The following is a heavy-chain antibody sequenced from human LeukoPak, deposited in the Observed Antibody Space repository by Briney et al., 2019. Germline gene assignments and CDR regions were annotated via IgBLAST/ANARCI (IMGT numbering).Heavy chain of an antibody. J-gene: IGHJ3*02. V-gene: IGHV4-59*01. CDR1: GGSISSYY. CDR3: ARVKRGNYYDSSGYSDAFDI. D-gene: IGHD3-22*01. Sequence: SETLSLTCTVAGGSISSYYWSWIRQPPGKGLEWIGYIYYSGSTNYNPSLKSRVTISVDTSKNQFSLKLSSVTAADTAVYYCARVKRGNYYDSSGYSDAFDIWGQGTMVTVSS. CDR2: IYYSGST.